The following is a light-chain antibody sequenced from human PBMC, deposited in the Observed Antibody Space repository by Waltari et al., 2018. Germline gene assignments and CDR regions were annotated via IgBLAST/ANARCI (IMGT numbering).Light chain of an antibody. Sequence: EIVLTQSPATLPLSPGQRATLSCRASQSVGANLAWYQQKPGPAPRLLISDASNRAAGIPARFSGSGSGTDFTLTISSLEPEDFAVYYCQQRTNWRYTFGQGTKLEIK. CDR2: DAS. CDR3: QQRTNWRYT. CDR1: QSVGAN. V-gene: IGKV3-11*01. J-gene: IGKJ2*01.